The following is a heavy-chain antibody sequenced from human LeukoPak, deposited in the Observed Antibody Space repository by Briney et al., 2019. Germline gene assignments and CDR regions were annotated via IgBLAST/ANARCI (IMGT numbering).Heavy chain of an antibody. CDR3: ARRGRDGYSP. CDR1: GGSTSSYY. CDR2: IYYSGST. J-gene: IGHJ5*02. Sequence: PSETLSLTCTVSGGSTSSYYWSWIRQPPGKGLEWIGYIYYSGSTNYNPSLRSRVTISVDTSKNQFSLKLSSVTAADTAVYYCARRGRDGYSPWGQGTLVTVSS. D-gene: IGHD5-24*01. V-gene: IGHV4-59*01.